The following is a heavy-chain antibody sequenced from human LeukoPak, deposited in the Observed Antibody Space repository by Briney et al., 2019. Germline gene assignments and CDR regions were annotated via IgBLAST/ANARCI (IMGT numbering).Heavy chain of an antibody. Sequence: PSETLSLTCTVSGGSISSRSFYWGWIRQPPGKGLEWIGSIYYSGSTYYNPSLKSRVTISVDTSKNQFSLKLSSVTAADTAVYYCARGGLLWFGRDWFDPWGQGTLVTVSS. CDR1: GGSISSRSFY. D-gene: IGHD3-10*01. CDR3: ARGGLLWFGRDWFDP. V-gene: IGHV4-39*07. CDR2: IYYSGST. J-gene: IGHJ5*02.